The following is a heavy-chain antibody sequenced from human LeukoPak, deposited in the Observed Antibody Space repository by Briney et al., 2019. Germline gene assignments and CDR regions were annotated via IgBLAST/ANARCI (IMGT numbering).Heavy chain of an antibody. CDR3: ARTEVQEWL. D-gene: IGHD5-24*01. Sequence: PSETLSLTCIASGGSINNYYWSWIRQPPGKGLEWIGYIYFSGSTNYNPSLKSRVTMSIDTSKKYFSLRLTSVTAADTAVYYCARTEVQEWLWGQGPLVTVSS. CDR2: IYFSGST. J-gene: IGHJ4*02. CDR1: GGSINNYY. V-gene: IGHV4-59*01.